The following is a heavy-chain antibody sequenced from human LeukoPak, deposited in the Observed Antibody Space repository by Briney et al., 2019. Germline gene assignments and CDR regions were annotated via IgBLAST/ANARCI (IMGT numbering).Heavy chain of an antibody. CDR3: ARGPPRYRMRNGYNYFGY. CDR1: GGSIGSGYY. CDR2: INHSGST. J-gene: IGHJ4*02. V-gene: IGHV4-34*01. D-gene: IGHD5-24*01. Sequence: SETLSLTCTVSGGSIGSGYYWAWIRQPPGKGLEWIGEINHSGSTNYNPSLKSRVTISVDTSKNQFSLKLSSVTAADTAVYYCARGPPRYRMRNGYNYFGYWGQGTLVTVSS.